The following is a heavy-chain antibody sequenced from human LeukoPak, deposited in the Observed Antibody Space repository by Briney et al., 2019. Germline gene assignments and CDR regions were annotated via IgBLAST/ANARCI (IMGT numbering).Heavy chain of an antibody. Sequence: SETLSLTCTVSGGSISSYYWSWIRQPPGKGLEWIGYIYYSGSTNYNPSLKSRVTISVDTSKNQFSLKLSSVIAADTAVYYCASTYSLYDAFDIWGQGTMVTVSS. CDR1: GGSISSYY. CDR2: IYYSGST. CDR3: ASTYSLYDAFDI. V-gene: IGHV4-59*01. J-gene: IGHJ3*02. D-gene: IGHD1-26*01.